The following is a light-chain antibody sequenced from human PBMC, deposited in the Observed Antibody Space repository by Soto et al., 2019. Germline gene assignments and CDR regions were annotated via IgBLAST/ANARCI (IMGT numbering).Light chain of an antibody. V-gene: IGKV3-15*01. J-gene: IGKJ2*01. CDR3: QQYNNWPPYT. Sequence: EIVMTQSPATLSVSPGERATLSCRASQSVSSKLAWYQQKPGQAPRLLIYGASTRATDIPARFSGSGSGIEFTLTISGLQSEDFAIYYCQQYNNWPPYTFGQGTKLEIK. CDR1: QSVSSK. CDR2: GAS.